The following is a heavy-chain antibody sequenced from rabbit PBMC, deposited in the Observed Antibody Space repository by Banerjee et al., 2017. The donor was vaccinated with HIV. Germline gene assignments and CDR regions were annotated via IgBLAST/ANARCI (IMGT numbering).Heavy chain of an antibody. D-gene: IGHD4-1*01. CDR3: ARAYDSGCGAGGYCFGL. J-gene: IGHJ6*01. V-gene: IGHV1S45*01. Sequence: QEQLEESGGDLVKPEGSLTLTCKASGLDFGSSYWICWVRQAPGKGLEWIGCIYTGSGATYYASWENCRFTISKTSSTVDLKMTSLTVADTATYFCARAYDSGCGAGGYCFGLWAPGTLVTV. CDR2: IYTGSGAT. CDR1: GLDFGSSYW.